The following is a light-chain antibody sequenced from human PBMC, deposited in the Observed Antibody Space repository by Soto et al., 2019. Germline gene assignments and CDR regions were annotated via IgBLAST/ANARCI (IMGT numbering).Light chain of an antibody. CDR2: DAS. J-gene: IGKJ4*01. V-gene: IGKV3-11*01. CDR3: QQRDTWPLT. CDR1: QSVSSY. Sequence: EIVLTQSAGTLSLSPGQRATLSCRASQSVSSYLAWYQQNPGQAPRLLIYDASNRATGIPARFSGSGSGTDFTLTISSLEPEDFAVYYCQQRDTWPLTFGGGSKVEIK.